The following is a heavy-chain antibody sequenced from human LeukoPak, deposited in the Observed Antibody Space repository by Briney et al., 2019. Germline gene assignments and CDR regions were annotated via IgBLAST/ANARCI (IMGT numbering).Heavy chain of an antibody. V-gene: IGHV4-4*07. CDR1: GGSISSYY. D-gene: IGHD3-22*01. CDR3: ARDRYYYDSSGPIPFDY. CDR2: IYTSGST. J-gene: IGHJ4*02. Sequence: PSETLSLTCTVSGGSISSYYWSWIRQPAGKGLEWIGRIYTSGSTNYNPSLKSRVTMSVDTSKNQFSLKLSSVTAADTAVYCCARDRYYYDSSGPIPFDYWGQGTLVTVSS.